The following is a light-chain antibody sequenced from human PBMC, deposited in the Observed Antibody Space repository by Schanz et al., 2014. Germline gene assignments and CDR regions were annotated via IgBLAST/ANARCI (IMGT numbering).Light chain of an antibody. Sequence: QSALTQPRSVSGSPGQSVTISCTGTSSDVGGYDYVSWYQQHPGKAPKFMIYDVNKRPSGVPDRFSGSKSGNTASLTISGLQAEDEADYYCCSYAGSYTFGVVFGGGTKLTVL. CDR1: SSDVGGYDY. V-gene: IGLV2-11*01. CDR3: CSYAGSYTFGVV. J-gene: IGLJ2*01. CDR2: DVN.